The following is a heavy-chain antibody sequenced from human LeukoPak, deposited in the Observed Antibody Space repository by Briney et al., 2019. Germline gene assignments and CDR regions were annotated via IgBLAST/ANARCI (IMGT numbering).Heavy chain of an antibody. J-gene: IGHJ4*02. CDR3: ARDLGSYFDY. CDR2: IYSDVST. CDR1: GFTVSSNY. D-gene: IGHD3-16*01. V-gene: IGHV3-53*04. Sequence: GGSLRLSCAASGFTVSSNYMSSVRQAPGKGLEWVSVIYSDVSTYYADSVKGRFTISRHNSKNTLYLQMNSLRAEDTAVYYCARDLGSYFDYWGQGTLVTVSS.